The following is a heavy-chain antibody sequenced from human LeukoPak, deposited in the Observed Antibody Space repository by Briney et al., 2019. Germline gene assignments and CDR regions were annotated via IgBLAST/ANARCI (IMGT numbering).Heavy chain of an antibody. Sequence: QTGGSLRLSCATSGFTFSHYGMHWVRQAPGKGLEWVAVIWSDGTEKYYGDSVKGRFTISRDNSKNTLYLQMNSLRAEDTAVYYCARTSYGDDGGFDYWGQGTLVTVSS. CDR1: GFTFSHYG. V-gene: IGHV3-33*01. J-gene: IGHJ4*02. CDR2: IWSDGTEK. D-gene: IGHD4-17*01. CDR3: ARTSYGDDGGFDY.